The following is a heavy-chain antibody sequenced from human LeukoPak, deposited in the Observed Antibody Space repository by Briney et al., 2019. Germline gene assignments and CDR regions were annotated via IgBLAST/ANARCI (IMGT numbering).Heavy chain of an antibody. D-gene: IGHD3-10*01. J-gene: IGHJ5*02. CDR2: IHYSGST. CDR1: GNSISSLF. V-gene: IGHV4-59*11. CDR3: ARDLSNYYGSGGLSPTYNWFDP. Sequence: SETLSLTCTVSGNSISSLFWSWLRQPPGKGLEWIGYIHYSGSTNYNASLKSRVTISVDTSKNQFSLKLSSVTAADTAVYYCARDLSNYYGSGGLSPTYNWFDPWGQGTLVTVSS.